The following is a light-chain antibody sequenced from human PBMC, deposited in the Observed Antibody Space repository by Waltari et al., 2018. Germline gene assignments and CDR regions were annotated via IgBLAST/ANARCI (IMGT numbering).Light chain of an antibody. J-gene: IGLJ1*01. CDR3: ASYTTSHTIV. CDR1: SRAVGNYNY. V-gene: IGLV2-14*01. Sequence: QSALTQPASLSGSPGQSITLSCTGTSRAVGNYNYVSWYQHHPGKVPKVIIYEGSNRPAGISSRFSGSKSGNTASLTISGLQADDEADYYCASYTTSHTIVFGTGTGVTVL. CDR2: EGS.